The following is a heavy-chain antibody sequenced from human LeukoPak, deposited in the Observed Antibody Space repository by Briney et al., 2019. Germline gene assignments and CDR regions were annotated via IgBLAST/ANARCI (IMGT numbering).Heavy chain of an antibody. Sequence: GGSLRLSCATSGFTFSSYAMSWVRQAPGKGLEWVSIISSGGDRTYYGDSVKGRFTVSRDNSKNTLYLQMSSLRVEDTAVYHCVKDYLVEAQRVYYFDYWGQGSLVTVSS. D-gene: IGHD1-26*01. CDR3: VKDYLVEAQRVYYFDY. J-gene: IGHJ4*02. V-gene: IGHV3-23*01. CDR2: ISSGGDRT. CDR1: GFTFSSYA.